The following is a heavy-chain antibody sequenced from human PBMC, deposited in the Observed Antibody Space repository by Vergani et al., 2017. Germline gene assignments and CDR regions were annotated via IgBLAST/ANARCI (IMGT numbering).Heavy chain of an antibody. J-gene: IGHJ4*02. V-gene: IGHV5-51*01. CDR3: ARHTTYTDY. D-gene: IGHD1-1*01. CDR1: EYSFSIYW. CDR2: IYPADSDT. Sequence: EVELVQSGPEMRTPGESLKISCKGSEYSFSIYWIGWVRQVPGKGLEWMGIIYPADSDTRYSPSFQGQVTISADKSISTAFLQWDSLKASDTALYYCARHTTYTDYWGQGTLVTVSS.